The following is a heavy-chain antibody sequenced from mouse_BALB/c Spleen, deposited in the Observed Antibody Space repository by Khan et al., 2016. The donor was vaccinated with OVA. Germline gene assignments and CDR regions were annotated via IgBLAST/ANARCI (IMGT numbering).Heavy chain of an antibody. Sequence: QVRLQQSGPELKKPGETVKISCKASGYSFTNYGINWVKQSPGKALKWMGWINTYTGEPTYADDFKGRFAFSLETSANTAYLQINILKNEDTATYCCARPPYFSYTLDYWGQGTSVTVSS. J-gene: IGHJ4*01. D-gene: IGHD2-10*01. V-gene: IGHV9-3-1*01. CDR2: INTYTGEP. CDR3: ARPPYFSYTLDY. CDR1: GYSFTNYG.